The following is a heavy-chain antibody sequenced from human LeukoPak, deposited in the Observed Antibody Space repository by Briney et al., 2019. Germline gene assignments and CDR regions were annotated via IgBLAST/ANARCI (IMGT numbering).Heavy chain of an antibody. CDR1: GYSISSGYY. V-gene: IGHV4-38-2*01. CDR3: ARPGGPEPSFDY. Sequence: SETLSLTCAVSGYSISSGYYWGWIRQPPGKGLEWIGSIYHSGSTYYNPSLKSRVTISVDTSKNQFSLKLSSVTAADTAVYYCARPGGPEPSFDYWGQGTLVTVSS. J-gene: IGHJ4*02. CDR2: IYHSGST. D-gene: IGHD1-14*01.